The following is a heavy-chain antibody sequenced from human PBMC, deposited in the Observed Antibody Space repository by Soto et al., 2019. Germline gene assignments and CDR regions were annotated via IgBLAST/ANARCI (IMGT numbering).Heavy chain of an antibody. J-gene: IGHJ5*02. D-gene: IGHD3-3*01. CDR3: TTVGYVLRSLDYLLIHP. Sequence: PGGSLRLSCAASGFTFKNAWMSWVRQAPGKGLEWVGHIKSKTDGGTTYYAAPVKGRFTISRDDSKNTLYLQMSSLEADDTAVYYCTTVGYVLRSLDYLLIHPWGQGTLVTVSS. CDR1: GFTFKNAW. V-gene: IGHV3-15*01. CDR2: IKSKTDGGTT.